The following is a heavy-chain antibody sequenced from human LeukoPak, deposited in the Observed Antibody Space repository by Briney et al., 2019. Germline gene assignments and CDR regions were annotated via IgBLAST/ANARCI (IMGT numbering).Heavy chain of an antibody. CDR1: GFTFSSYA. V-gene: IGHV3-23*01. CDR2: ISGSGGST. CDR3: AKSDRSSLPTYYDILTGYPSLYFDY. Sequence: GGSLRLSCAASGFTFSSYAMSWVRQAPGKGLEWVSAISGSGGSTYYADSVKGRFTISRDNSKNTLYLQMNSLRAEDTAVYYCAKSDRSSLPTYYDILTGYPSLYFDYWGQGTLVTVSS. D-gene: IGHD3-9*01. J-gene: IGHJ4*02.